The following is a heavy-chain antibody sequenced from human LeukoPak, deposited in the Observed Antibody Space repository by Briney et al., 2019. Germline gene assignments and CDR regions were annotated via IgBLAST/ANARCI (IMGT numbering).Heavy chain of an antibody. CDR3: AREYYDSSGYYPTNWFDP. D-gene: IGHD3-22*01. J-gene: IGHJ5*02. CDR1: GDSVSSNSAA. V-gene: IGHV6-1*01. Sequence: SQTLSLTCAISGDSVSSNSAAWNWIRQSPSRGLEWLGRTYYRSKWYNDYAVSVKSRITINPDTSKNRFSLQLNSVTPEDTAVYYCAREYYDSSGYYPTNWFDPWGQGTLVIVSS. CDR2: TYYRSKWYN.